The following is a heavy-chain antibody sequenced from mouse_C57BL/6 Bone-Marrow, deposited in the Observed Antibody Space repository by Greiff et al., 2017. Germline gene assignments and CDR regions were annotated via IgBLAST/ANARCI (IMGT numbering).Heavy chain of an antibody. CDR2: ISYDGSN. CDR1: GYSITSGYY. Sequence: EVKLLESGPGLVKPSQSLSLTCSVTGYSITSGYYWNWIRQFPGNKLEWMGYISYDGSNNYNPSLKNRISITRDTSKNQFFLKLNSVTTEDTATYYCARGSSFVRDYFDYWGQGTTLTVSS. CDR3: ARGSSFVRDYFDY. D-gene: IGHD1-1*01. J-gene: IGHJ2*01. V-gene: IGHV3-6*01.